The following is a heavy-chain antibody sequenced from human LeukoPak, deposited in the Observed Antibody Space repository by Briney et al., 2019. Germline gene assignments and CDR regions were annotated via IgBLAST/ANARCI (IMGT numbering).Heavy chain of an antibody. CDR1: GYTFNIYY. D-gene: IGHD3-10*01. V-gene: IGHV1-18*01. Sequence: GASVKVSCKASGYTFNIYYIIWVRQAPGQGLEWMGWISAYNGKTNYAQKLQGRVTMTTDTSTTTAYRELRSLRYDDTAVYYCARIKEIFGSGSYLGDYWDQGTLVTVSS. J-gene: IGHJ4*02. CDR2: ISAYNGKT. CDR3: ARIKEIFGSGSYLGDY.